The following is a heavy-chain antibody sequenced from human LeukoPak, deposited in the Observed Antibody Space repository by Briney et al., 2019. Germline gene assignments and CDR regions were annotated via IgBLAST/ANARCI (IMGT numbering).Heavy chain of an antibody. J-gene: IGHJ5*02. CDR3: ARDSGSYYDILTGYYP. CDR2: ISAYNGNT. CDR1: GGTFSSYA. D-gene: IGHD3-9*01. V-gene: IGHV1-18*01. Sequence: ASVKVSCKASGGTFSSYAISWVRQAPGQGLEWMGWISAYNGNTNYAQKLQGRVTMTTDTSTSTAYMELRSLRSDDTAVYYCARDSGSYYDILTGYYPWGQGTLVTVSS.